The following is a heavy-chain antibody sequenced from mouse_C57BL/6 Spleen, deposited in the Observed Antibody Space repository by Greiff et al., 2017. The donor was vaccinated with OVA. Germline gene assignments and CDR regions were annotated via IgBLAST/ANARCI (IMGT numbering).Heavy chain of an antibody. CDR1: GYTFTSYD. CDR3: ARNYQGYFDY. Sequence: VQLQESGPELVKPGASVKLSCKASGYTFTSYDINWVKQRPGQGLEWIGWIYPRDGSNKYNEKFKGKATLTVDTSSSTAYMELHSLTSEDSAVYFCARNYQGYFDYWGQGTTLTVSS. D-gene: IGHD2-1*01. J-gene: IGHJ2*01. CDR2: IYPRDGSN. V-gene: IGHV1-85*01.